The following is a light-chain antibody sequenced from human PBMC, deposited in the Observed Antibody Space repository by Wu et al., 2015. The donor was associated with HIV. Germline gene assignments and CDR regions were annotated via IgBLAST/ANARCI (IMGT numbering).Light chain of an antibody. J-gene: IGKJ1*01. V-gene: IGKV3-20*01. CDR3: QQYVGSVLT. Sequence: YLRLVPAEAWPGSHDSSIYGTSTRAHDIPDRFRGSGSGTDFTLTITRLEPEDFALYFCQQYVGSVLTFGQGTKVEIK. CDR2: GTS. CDR1: Y.